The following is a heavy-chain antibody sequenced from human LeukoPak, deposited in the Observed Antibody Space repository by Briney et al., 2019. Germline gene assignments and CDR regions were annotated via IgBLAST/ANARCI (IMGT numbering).Heavy chain of an antibody. J-gene: IGHJ4*02. CDR3: ARIRRITMILSY. Sequence: ASVKVSCKASGGTFSSYAISWVRQATGQGLEWMGWMNPNSGNTGYAQKFQGRVTMTRNTSISTAYMELSSLRSEDTAVYYCARIRRITMILSYWGQGTLVTVSS. CDR1: GGTFSSYA. D-gene: IGHD3-22*01. V-gene: IGHV1-8*02. CDR2: MNPNSGNT.